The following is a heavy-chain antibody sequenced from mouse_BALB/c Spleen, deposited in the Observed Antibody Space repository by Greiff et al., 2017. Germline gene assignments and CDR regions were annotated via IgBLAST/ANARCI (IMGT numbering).Heavy chain of an antibody. CDR1: GYTFTSYW. CDR2: INPSNGRT. J-gene: IGHJ4*01. Sequence: VQLQQPGAELVKPGASVKLSCTASGYTFTSYWMHWVKQRPGQGLEWIGEINPSNGRTNYNEKFKSKATLTVDKSSSTAYMQLSSLTSEDSAVYYCARERRYHAMDYWGQGTSVTVSS. CDR3: ARERRYHAMDY. V-gene: IGHV1S81*02.